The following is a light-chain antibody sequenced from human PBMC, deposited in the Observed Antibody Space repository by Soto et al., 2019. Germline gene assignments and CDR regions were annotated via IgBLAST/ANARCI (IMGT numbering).Light chain of an antibody. CDR1: QTISSW. Sequence: DIQMTQSPSTLSGSVGDRVTITCRASQTISSWLAWYQQKPGKAPKLLIYNASTLKSGVPSRFSGSGSGREFSLTMSSLHPDDFATYYCQHYNSYSEAFGQGTKVELK. J-gene: IGKJ1*01. CDR3: QHYNSYSEA. V-gene: IGKV1-5*03. CDR2: NAS.